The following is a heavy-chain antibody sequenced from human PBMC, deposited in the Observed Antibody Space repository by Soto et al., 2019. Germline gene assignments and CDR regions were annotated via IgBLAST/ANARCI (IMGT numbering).Heavy chain of an antibody. V-gene: IGHV1-24*01. D-gene: IGHD6-19*01. J-gene: IGHJ4*02. CDR2: FDPEDGET. CDR3: ARRSIAVAGDFDY. Sequence: GASVKVSCKVSGYTLTELSMHWVRQAPGKGLEWMGGFDPEDGETIYAQKLQGRVTMTTDTSTSTAYMELRSLRSDDTAVYYCARRSIAVAGDFDYWGQGTLVTVSS. CDR1: GYTLTELS.